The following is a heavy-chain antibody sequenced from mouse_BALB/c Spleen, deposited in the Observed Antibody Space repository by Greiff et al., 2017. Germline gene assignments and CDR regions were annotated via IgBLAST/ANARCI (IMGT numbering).Heavy chain of an antibody. J-gene: IGHJ2*01. V-gene: IGHV5-6-5*01. Sequence: DVMLVESGGGLVKPGGSLKLSCAASGFTFSSYAMSWVRQTPEKRLEWVASISSGGSTYYPDSVKGRFTISRDNARNILYLQMSSLRSEDTAMYYCARGGITTGYFDYWGQGTTLTVSS. CDR2: ISSGGST. D-gene: IGHD1-1*01. CDR1: GFTFSSYA. CDR3: ARGGITTGYFDY.